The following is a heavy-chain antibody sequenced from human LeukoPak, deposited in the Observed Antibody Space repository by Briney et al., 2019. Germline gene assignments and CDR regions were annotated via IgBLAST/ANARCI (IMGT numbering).Heavy chain of an antibody. CDR3: VRLRRNSDRSGYYYYYD. CDR1: GYTFSDFS. J-gene: IGHJ4*02. D-gene: IGHD3-22*01. V-gene: IGHV3-21*01. Sequence: GGSLRLSCAASGYTFSDFSVNGVRQAPGKGLEWVSSIRVRSNYRYYADSVRGRFTISRDDARDSLFLQMNSLRAEDTAVYFCVRLRRNSDRSGYYYYYDWGQGTLVTVSS. CDR2: IRVRSNYR.